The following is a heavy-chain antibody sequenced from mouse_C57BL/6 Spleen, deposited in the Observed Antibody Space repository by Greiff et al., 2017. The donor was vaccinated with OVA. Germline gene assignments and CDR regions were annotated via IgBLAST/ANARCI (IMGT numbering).Heavy chain of an antibody. J-gene: IGHJ4*01. CDR2: INPNNGGT. CDR1: GYTFTDYN. CDR3: EGGGYAMDY. Sequence: EVQLQQSGPELVKPGASVKMSCKASGYTFTDYNMHWVKQSHGKSLEWIGYINPNNGGTSYNQKFKGKATLTVNKSSSTAYMELRSLTSEDSAVYYCEGGGYAMDYWGQGTSVTVSS. V-gene: IGHV1-22*01.